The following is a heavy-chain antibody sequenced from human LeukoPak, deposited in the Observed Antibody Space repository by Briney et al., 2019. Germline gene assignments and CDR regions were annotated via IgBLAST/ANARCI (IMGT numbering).Heavy chain of an antibody. V-gene: IGHV4-59*01. Sequence: PSETLSLTCTVSGGSISSYYWSWIRQPPGKGLEWLGYIYYSGSTNYNPSLKSRVTISVDTSKNQFSLRLSSVTAADTAVYYCARRTYDLWSGDYTGAFDIWGQGTMVTVSS. CDR2: IYYSGST. D-gene: IGHD3-3*01. CDR1: GGSISSYY. CDR3: ARRTYDLWSGDYTGAFDI. J-gene: IGHJ3*02.